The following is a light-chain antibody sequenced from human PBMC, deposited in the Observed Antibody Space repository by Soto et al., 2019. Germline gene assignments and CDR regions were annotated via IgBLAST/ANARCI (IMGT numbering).Light chain of an antibody. CDR3: SSYTSSSNRV. CDR2: EVS. Sequence: QSALTQPASVSGSPGQSITISCTGTSSDVGSYNYFSWYQQHPGKAPKLMIYEVSNRPSGVSNRFSGSKSGNTASLTISGLQAEDEANYYCSSYTSSSNRVFGGGTQLTVL. V-gene: IGLV2-14*01. CDR1: SSDVGSYNY. J-gene: IGLJ3*02.